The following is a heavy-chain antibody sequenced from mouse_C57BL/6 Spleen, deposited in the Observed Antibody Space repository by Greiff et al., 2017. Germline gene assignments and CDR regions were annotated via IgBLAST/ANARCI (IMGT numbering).Heavy chain of an antibody. CDR2: ISSGGDYI. CDR3: TSTTVPSYWYFDV. Sequence: DVQLVESGEGLVKPGGSLKLSCAASGFTFSSYAMSWVRQTPEKRLEWVAYISSGGDYIYYADTVKGRFTISRDNARNTLYLQMSSLKSEDTAMYYCTSTTVPSYWYFDVWGTGTTVTVSS. J-gene: IGHJ1*03. V-gene: IGHV5-9-1*02. CDR1: GFTFSSYA. D-gene: IGHD1-1*01.